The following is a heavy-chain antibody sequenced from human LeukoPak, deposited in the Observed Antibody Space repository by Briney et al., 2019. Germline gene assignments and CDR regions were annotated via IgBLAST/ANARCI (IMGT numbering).Heavy chain of an antibody. CDR1: GYTFTSYY. CDR3: ARDGGSSWYTNWFDP. J-gene: IGHJ5*02. CDR2: INPSGGST. V-gene: IGHV1-46*01. D-gene: IGHD6-13*01. Sequence: ASVKVSCKASGYTFTSYYMHWVRQALGQGLEWMGIINPSGGSTSYAQKFQGRVTMTRDTSTSTVYMELSSLRSEDTAVYYCARDGGSSWYTNWFDPWGQGTLVTVSS.